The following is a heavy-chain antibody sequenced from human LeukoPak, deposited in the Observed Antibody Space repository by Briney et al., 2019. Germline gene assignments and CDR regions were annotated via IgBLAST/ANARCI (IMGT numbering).Heavy chain of an antibody. D-gene: IGHD3-10*01. CDR2: ITGSGGNT. CDR3: AKTFSGAYYFDY. V-gene: IGHV3-23*01. CDR1: GFTFSSYA. Sequence: GGSLRLSCAASGFTFSSYAMNWVRRAPGKGLEWVSAITGSGGNTYYADSVKGRFTISRDNSKNTLYLQMNSLRAEDTAVYYCAKTFSGAYYFDYWGQGTLVTVSS. J-gene: IGHJ4*02.